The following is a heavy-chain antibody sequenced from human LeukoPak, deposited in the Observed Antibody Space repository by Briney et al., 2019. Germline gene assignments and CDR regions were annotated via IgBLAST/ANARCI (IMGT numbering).Heavy chain of an antibody. D-gene: IGHD3-10*01. CDR3: ARDYYGSGSYYTSNYYYGMDV. J-gene: IGHJ6*02. CDR1: GFIFRSYW. Sequence: PGGSLRLSCAASGFIFRSYWMSWVRQAPGKGLEWVANIKPDGSEKNCVDFVKGRFTISRDNANNSLYLEMNSLRTEDTAVYFCARDYYGSGSYYTSNYYYGMDVWGQGTTVTVSS. V-gene: IGHV3-7*01. CDR2: IKPDGSEK.